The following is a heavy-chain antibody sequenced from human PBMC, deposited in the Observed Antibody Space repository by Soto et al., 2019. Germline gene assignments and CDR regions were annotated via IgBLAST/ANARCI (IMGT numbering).Heavy chain of an antibody. CDR2: IIPILGIA. D-gene: IGHD1-26*01. CDR1: GGTFSSYT. Sequence: QVQLVQSGAEVKKPGSSVKVSCKASGGTFSSYTISWVRQAPGQGLEWMGRIIPILGIANYAQKFQGRVTITADKSTSTAYMELSSLRSEDTAVYYCARVEGVLRRDDYWGQGTLVTVSS. V-gene: IGHV1-69*02. CDR3: ARVEGVLRRDDY. J-gene: IGHJ4*02.